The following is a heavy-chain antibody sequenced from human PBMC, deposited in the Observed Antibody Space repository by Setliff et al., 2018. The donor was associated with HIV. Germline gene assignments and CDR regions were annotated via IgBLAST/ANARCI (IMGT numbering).Heavy chain of an antibody. V-gene: IGHV4-61*02. D-gene: IGHD2-2*01. J-gene: IGHJ6*02. Sequence: SETLSLTCTVSGGSISSGSYYWSWIRQPAGKGLEWIGRIYTSGSTNYNPSLKSRVTISVDTSKNQFSLKLSSVTAADTAVYYCARDVVVPAAMFSNGMDVWGQGTAVTVSS. CDR1: GGSISSGSYY. CDR2: IYTSGST. CDR3: ARDVVVPAAMFSNGMDV.